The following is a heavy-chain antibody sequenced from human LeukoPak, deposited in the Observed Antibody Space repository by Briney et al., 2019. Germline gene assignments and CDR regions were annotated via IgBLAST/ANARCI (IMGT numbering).Heavy chain of an antibody. CDR3: ARAKIGPNYYGSGSYVGSVGGNWFDP. D-gene: IGHD3-10*01. V-gene: IGHV1-18*01. J-gene: IGHJ5*02. CDR1: GYTFSSYG. Sequence: ASVKVSCKASGYTFSSYGISWVRQAPGQGLEWMGWISAYNGNTNCAQKLQGRVTMTTDTSTSTAYMELRSLRSDDTAVYYCARAKIGPNYYGSGSYVGSVGGNWFDPWGQGTLVTVSS. CDR2: ISAYNGNT.